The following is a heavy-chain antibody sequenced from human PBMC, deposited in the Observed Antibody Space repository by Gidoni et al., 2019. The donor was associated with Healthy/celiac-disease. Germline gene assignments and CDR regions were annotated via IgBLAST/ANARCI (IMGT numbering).Heavy chain of an antibody. CDR2: ISAYNGNT. D-gene: IGHD5-12*01. CDR1: GYTFTSYG. V-gene: IGHV1-18*01. Sequence: QVQLVQSGSEVKKPGASVKVSCKASGYTFTSYGLSWVRQAPGQGLEWMGWISAYNGNTNYAQKLQGRVTMTTDTSTSTAYMELRSLRSDDTAVYYCARAVATIPVMYYYYYMDVWGKGTTVTVSS. J-gene: IGHJ6*03. CDR3: ARAVATIPVMYYYYYMDV.